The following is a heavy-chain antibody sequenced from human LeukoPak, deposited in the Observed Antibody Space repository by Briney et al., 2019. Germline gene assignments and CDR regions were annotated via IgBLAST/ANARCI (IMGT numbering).Heavy chain of an antibody. Sequence: GGSLRLSCAASGFTFSNYWMSWVRQGPGKGREWVANIKQDGSEKYYVDSVKGRFTISRDNAENSLFLQMNSLRAEDTAVYYCARVYRSSSGYCFDYWAQGTLVTVSS. J-gene: IGHJ4*02. V-gene: IGHV3-7*01. D-gene: IGHD6-6*01. CDR2: IKQDGSEK. CDR3: ARVYRSSSGYCFDY. CDR1: GFTFSNYW.